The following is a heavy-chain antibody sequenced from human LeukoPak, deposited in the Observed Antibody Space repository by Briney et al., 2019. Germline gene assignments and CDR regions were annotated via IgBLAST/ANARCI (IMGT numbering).Heavy chain of an antibody. V-gene: IGHV3-9*01. CDR2: ISWNSGSI. Sequence: GGSLRLSCAASGFTFDDYALHWVRQPPGKGLEWVSGISWNSGSIGYADSVKGRFTISRDNAKNSLYLQMNSLRAEDTALYYCAKEAKLGDYVDYWGQGTLVTVSS. CDR3: AKEAKLGDYVDY. J-gene: IGHJ4*02. CDR1: GFTFDDYA. D-gene: IGHD2-15*01.